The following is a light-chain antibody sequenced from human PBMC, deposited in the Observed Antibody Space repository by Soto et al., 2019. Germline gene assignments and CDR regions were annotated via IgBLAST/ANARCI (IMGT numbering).Light chain of an antibody. CDR2: AAS. V-gene: IGKV1-27*01. CDR1: QDISNY. Sequence: DIQMTQSPSSLSASVGDRVTITCRASQDISNYLAWYQQRPGKVPKLLIYAASTLQSGVSSRFSGSGSGTDFTLTISSLQPEDVATYYCQNYNSAPGYTFGPGTKLEIK. J-gene: IGKJ2*01. CDR3: QNYNSAPGYT.